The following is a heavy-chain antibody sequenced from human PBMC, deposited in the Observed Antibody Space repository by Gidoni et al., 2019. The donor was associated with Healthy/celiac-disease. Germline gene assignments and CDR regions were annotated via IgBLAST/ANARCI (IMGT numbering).Heavy chain of an antibody. CDR3: ARAGYCSGGSCYPNDAFDI. J-gene: IGHJ3*02. D-gene: IGHD2-15*01. V-gene: IGHV3-11*06. Sequence: QVQLVESGGGLVKPGGSLRLSCAASGFTFSDYYMRWIRQAPGKGLEWVSYISSSSSYTNYADSVKGRFTISRDNAKNSLYLQMNSLRAEDTAVYYCARAGYCSGGSCYPNDAFDIWGQGTMVTVSS. CDR2: ISSSSSYT. CDR1: GFTFSDYY.